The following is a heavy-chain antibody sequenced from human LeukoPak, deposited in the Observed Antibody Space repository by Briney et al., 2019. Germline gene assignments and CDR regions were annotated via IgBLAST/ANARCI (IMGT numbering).Heavy chain of an antibody. CDR2: VNPSDGST. V-gene: IGHV1-46*01. Sequence: ASVKDSCKASGYTFTSFYLHWVGQAPGQGLEWMGIVNPSDGSTTYAQKFQGRVTMTRDTSTSTVYMELSSLRSEDTAVYFCARDFMAVTGRAPDYWGQGTLVTVSS. CDR3: ARDFMAVTGRAPDY. J-gene: IGHJ4*02. CDR1: GYTFTSFY. D-gene: IGHD6-19*01.